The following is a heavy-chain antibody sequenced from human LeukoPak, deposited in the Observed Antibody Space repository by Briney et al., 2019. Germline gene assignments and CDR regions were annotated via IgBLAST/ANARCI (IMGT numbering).Heavy chain of an antibody. V-gene: IGHV5-51*01. D-gene: IGHD1-26*01. CDR1: GYSFTSYW. Sequence: GESLKISCKGSGYSFTSYWIGWVRQMPGKGLEWMGIIYPGDSDTRYSPSFQGQVTISADKSISTAYLQWSSLKASDTAMYYCARHGDHLERWEPTHLDYWGQGTLVTVSS. J-gene: IGHJ4*02. CDR2: IYPGDSDT. CDR3: ARHGDHLERWEPTHLDY.